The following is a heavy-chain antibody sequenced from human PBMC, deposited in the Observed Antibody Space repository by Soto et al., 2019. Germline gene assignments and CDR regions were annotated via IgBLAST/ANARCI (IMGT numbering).Heavy chain of an antibody. CDR1: EFTFNSYA. CDR2: TIGSGAIT. J-gene: IGHJ4*02. Sequence: GGSLRLSCVASEFTFNSYAMSWVRQAPGMGLEWVSSTIGSGAITYYADSVKGRFTISRDNSKSTLYLQMNSLRVEDTALYYCAKDARDTGGNSGIDYWGQGTLVTVSS. D-gene: IGHD2-21*02. V-gene: IGHV3-23*01. CDR3: AKDARDTGGNSGIDY.